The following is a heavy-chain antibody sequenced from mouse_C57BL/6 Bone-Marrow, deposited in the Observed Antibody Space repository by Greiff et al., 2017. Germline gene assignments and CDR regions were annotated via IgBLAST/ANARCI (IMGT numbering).Heavy chain of an antibody. CDR1: GYTFTSYG. CDR2: IYPRSGNT. V-gene: IGHV1-81*01. Sequence: VQLQQSGAELARPGASVKLSCKASGYTFTSYGISWVKQRPGQGLEWIGEIYPRSGNTYYNEKFKGKATLTADKSSSTAYMELRSLTSEDSAVYFCARKVYYGSSYAMDYWGQGTSVTVSS. CDR3: ARKVYYGSSYAMDY. D-gene: IGHD1-1*01. J-gene: IGHJ4*01.